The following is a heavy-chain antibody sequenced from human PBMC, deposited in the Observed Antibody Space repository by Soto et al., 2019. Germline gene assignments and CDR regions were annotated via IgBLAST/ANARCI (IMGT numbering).Heavy chain of an antibody. CDR1: GFTFTSSA. CDR3: AAPRELGLYGMDV. J-gene: IGHJ6*02. Sequence: SVKVSCKASGFTFTSSAVQWVRQARGQRLEWIGWIVVGSGNTNYAQKFQERVTITRDMSTSTAYMELSSLRSEDTAVYYCAAPRELGLYGMDVWGQGTKVTVSS. CDR2: IVVGSGNT. D-gene: IGHD7-27*01. V-gene: IGHV1-58*01.